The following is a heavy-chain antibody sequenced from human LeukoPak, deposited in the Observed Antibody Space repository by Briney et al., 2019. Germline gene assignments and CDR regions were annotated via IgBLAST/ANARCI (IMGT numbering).Heavy chain of an antibody. CDR1: GFTFSSYA. Sequence: PGGSLRLSCAASGFTFSSYAMSWVRQAPGKGLEWVSVISGSGGSTYYADSVKSRFTISRDNSKNTLYLQMNSLRAEDTAAYYCAKSYDSSGYPGFDYWGQGTLVTVSS. V-gene: IGHV3-23*01. D-gene: IGHD3-22*01. J-gene: IGHJ4*02. CDR3: AKSYDSSGYPGFDY. CDR2: ISGSGGST.